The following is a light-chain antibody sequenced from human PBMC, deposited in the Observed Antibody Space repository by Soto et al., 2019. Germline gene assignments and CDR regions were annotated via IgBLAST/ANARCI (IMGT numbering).Light chain of an antibody. J-gene: IGKJ4*01. CDR3: QQYEDLPLT. CDR2: DAS. CDR1: QNIFNY. V-gene: IGKV1-33*01. Sequence: DVQLTQSPSTLPASVGDRVASTCQATQNIFNYLNWFQQRPGKAPQLLISDASHLEPGVPSRFSGQRSGTDFTLIINDLQPEYFATYFCQQYEDLPLTFGGGTRVEV.